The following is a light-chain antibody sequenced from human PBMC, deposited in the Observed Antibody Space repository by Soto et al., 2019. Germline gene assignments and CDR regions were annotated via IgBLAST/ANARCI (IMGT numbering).Light chain of an antibody. CDR3: MQSTQRPPT. CDR2: EVF. Sequence: DIVMTQHPLSLSVTPGQPASISCKSSHSLLYSDGKTYLYWYVQKPGQPPQLLIYEVFTRFSGVPDRFSGSGSGTDFTLEISRVETDDVGIYYCMQSTQRPPTFGQGTRLEIK. CDR1: HSLLYSDGKTY. V-gene: IGKV2D-29*01. J-gene: IGKJ5*01.